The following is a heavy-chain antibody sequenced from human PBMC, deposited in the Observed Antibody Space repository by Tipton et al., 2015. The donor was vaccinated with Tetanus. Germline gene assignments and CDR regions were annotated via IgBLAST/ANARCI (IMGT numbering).Heavy chain of an antibody. CDR2: IYDSYDSGST. CDR3: ARGRGGRSRDRQRYVNWLPPKAGDY. V-gene: IGHV4-59*01. J-gene: IGHJ4*01. D-gene: IGHD3-9*01. Sequence: QLVQSGPEVKPSETLSLTCAVYGGSFSGYYWTWIRQPPGKGLEWIGYIYDSYDSGSTKYNPSLKSRVTISVNTSKNQFSLRLTAVSAADTAVYYCARGRGGRSRDRQRYVNWLPPKAGDYWGQGTLVTVSS. CDR1: GGSFSGYY.